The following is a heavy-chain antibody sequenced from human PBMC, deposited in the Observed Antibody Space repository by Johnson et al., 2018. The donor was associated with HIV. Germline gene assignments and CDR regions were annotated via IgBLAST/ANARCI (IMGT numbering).Heavy chain of an antibody. CDR2: IKQDGSEK. D-gene: IGHD3-3*01. CDR3: ARGKRFWSGLGAFDI. Sequence: VQLVESGGGLVQPGGSLRLSCAASGFTFSSYWMSWVRQAPGKGLAWGANIKQDGSEKYYVDSVKGRFTISRDNAKNSLYLQMNSLRAEDTAVYYCARGKRFWSGLGAFDIWGQGTMVTVSS. CDR1: GFTFSSYW. J-gene: IGHJ3*02. V-gene: IGHV3-7*03.